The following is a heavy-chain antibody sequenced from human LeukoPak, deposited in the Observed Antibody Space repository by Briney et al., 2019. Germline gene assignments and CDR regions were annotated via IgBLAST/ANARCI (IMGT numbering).Heavy chain of an antibody. CDR1: GGTFSSYA. Sequence: SVKVSCKASGGTFSSYAISWVRQAPGQGLEWMGRIIPILGIANYAQKFQGRVRITADKSTSTAYMELSSLRSEDTAVYYCARPSTAMVNGAFDIWGQGTMVTVSS. CDR3: ARPSTAMVNGAFDI. V-gene: IGHV1-69*04. D-gene: IGHD5-18*01. J-gene: IGHJ3*02. CDR2: IIPILGIA.